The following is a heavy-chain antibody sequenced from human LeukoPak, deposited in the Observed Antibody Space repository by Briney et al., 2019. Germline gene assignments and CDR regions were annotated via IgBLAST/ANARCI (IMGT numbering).Heavy chain of an antibody. D-gene: IGHD3-22*01. CDR1: GYTFTSYG. Sequence: GASVKVSCKASGYTFTSYGISWVRQAPGQGLEWMGWISAYNGNTNYAQKLQGRVTMTTDTSTSTAYMELRSLRSDDTAVYYCARAGRITMIVVVNSAGYWGQGTLVTVSS. V-gene: IGHV1-18*01. CDR3: ARAGRITMIVVVNSAGY. CDR2: ISAYNGNT. J-gene: IGHJ4*02.